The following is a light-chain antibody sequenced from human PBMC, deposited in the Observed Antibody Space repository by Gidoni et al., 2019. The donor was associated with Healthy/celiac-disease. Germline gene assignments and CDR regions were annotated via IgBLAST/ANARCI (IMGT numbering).Light chain of an antibody. CDR1: QSVSSY. J-gene: IGKJ5*01. Sequence: EIVLTQSPATLSLSPGERATLSCRASQSVSSYLAWYQQKPGQAPRLLIYDASNRGTDFTLTISSLEPEDVAVYYCKQRSNWPPITFGQGTRLEIK. V-gene: IGKV3-11*01. CDR2: DAS. CDR3: KQRSNWPPIT.